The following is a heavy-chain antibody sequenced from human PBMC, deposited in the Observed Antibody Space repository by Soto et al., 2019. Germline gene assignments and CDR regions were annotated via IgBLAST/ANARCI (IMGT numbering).Heavy chain of an antibody. CDR3: ARGGAARGGPFDY. Sequence: SETLSLTCTVSGGSISSYYWSWIRQPPGKGLEWIGYIYYSGSTNYNPSLKSRVTISVDTSKNQFSLKLSSVTAADTAVYYCARGGAARGGPFDYWGQGTLVTVSS. D-gene: IGHD6-6*01. V-gene: IGHV4-59*01. CDR2: IYYSGST. CDR1: GGSISSYY. J-gene: IGHJ4*02.